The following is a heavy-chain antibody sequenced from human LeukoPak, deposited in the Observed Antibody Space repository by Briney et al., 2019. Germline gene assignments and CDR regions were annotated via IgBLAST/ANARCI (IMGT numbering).Heavy chain of an antibody. V-gene: IGHV3-30*18. Sequence: GRSLRLSCAASGFTFSRYGMHWVRQAPGKGLEWVAVISHDGNKNCYADSVKGRFTISRDNSKNTLYLQMNSLRAEDTAVYYCAKDWSWSSPRGVWGSYHYWGQGTLVTVSS. CDR1: GFTFSRYG. D-gene: IGHD3-16*02. CDR3: AKDWSWSSPRGVWGSYHY. J-gene: IGHJ4*02. CDR2: ISHDGNKN.